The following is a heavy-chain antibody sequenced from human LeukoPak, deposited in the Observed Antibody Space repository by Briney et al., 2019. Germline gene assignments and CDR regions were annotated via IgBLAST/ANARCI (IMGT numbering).Heavy chain of an antibody. CDR1: GFTFSSYA. V-gene: IGHV3-23*01. Sequence: PGGSLRLSCAASGFTFSSYAMSWVRQAPGKGLEWVSAISGSGGSTYYADSVKGRSTISRDNSKNTLYLQMNSLRAEDTAVYYCARAGYSGYALGDWGQGTLVTVSS. CDR2: ISGSGGST. J-gene: IGHJ4*02. D-gene: IGHD5-12*01. CDR3: ARAGYSGYALGD.